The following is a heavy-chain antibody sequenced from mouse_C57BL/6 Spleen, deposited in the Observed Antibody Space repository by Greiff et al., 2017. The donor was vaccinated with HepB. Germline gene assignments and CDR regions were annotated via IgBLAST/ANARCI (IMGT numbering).Heavy chain of an antibody. CDR2: IDPSDSET. V-gene: IGHV1-52*01. CDR1: GYTFTSYW. Sequence: QVQLKQPGAELVRPGSSVKLSCKASGYTFTSYWMHWVKQRPIQGLEWIGNIDPSDSETHYNQKFKDKATLTVDKSSSTAYMQLSSLTSEDSAVYYCARGDGYPVLFDYWGQGTTLTVSS. D-gene: IGHD2-3*01. CDR3: ARGDGYPVLFDY. J-gene: IGHJ2*01.